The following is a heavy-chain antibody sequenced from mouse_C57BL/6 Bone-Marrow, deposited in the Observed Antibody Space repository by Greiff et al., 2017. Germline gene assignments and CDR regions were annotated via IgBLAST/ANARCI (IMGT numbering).Heavy chain of an antibody. J-gene: IGHJ4*01. D-gene: IGHD1-1*01. CDR1: GYTFTSYG. V-gene: IGHV1-81*01. Sequence: QVQLKESGAELARPGASVKLSCKASGYTFTSYGISWVKQRTGQGLEWIGEIYPRSGNTYYNEKFKGKATLTADKSSSTAYMELRSLTSEDSAVYFCAREGITTVVATDAMDYWGQGTSVTVSS. CDR2: IYPRSGNT. CDR3: AREGITTVVATDAMDY.